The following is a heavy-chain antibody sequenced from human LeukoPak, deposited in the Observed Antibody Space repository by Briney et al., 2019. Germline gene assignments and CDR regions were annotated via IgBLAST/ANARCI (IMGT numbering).Heavy chain of an antibody. V-gene: IGHV1-2*06. CDR3: ARDRTMVRGEVPNWFDP. CDR1: GYTSTGSY. Sequence: ASVKVSCKASGYTSTGSYLHWLRQAPGQGLEWLGRINPNGGGTNYAQTFQGRVTMTRDTSISTAYMELSRLRSDDTAVYYCARDRTMVRGEVPNWFDPWGQGTLVTVSS. D-gene: IGHD3-10*01. J-gene: IGHJ5*02. CDR2: INPNGGGT.